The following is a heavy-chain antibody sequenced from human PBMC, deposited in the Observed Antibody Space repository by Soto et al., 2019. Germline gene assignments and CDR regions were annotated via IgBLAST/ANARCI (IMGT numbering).Heavy chain of an antibody. CDR2: ISSSGSTI. CDR3: ASELVAAGGNYYYYGMDI. Sequence: PGGSLRLSCAASGFTFSDYYMSWIRQAPGKGLEWVSYISSSGSTIYYADSVKGRFTISRDNAKNSLYLQMNSLRAEDTAVYYCASELVAAGGNYYYYGMDIWGQGTTVTVSS. V-gene: IGHV3-11*01. D-gene: IGHD6-13*01. CDR1: GFTFSDYY. J-gene: IGHJ6*02.